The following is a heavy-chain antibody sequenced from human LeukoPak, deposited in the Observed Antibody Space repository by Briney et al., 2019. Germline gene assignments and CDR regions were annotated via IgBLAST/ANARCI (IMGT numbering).Heavy chain of an antibody. J-gene: IGHJ4*02. Sequence: GGSLRLSCAASGFTVSSNYMSWVRQAPGKGLEWVSVIYSGGSTYYADSVKGRFTISRDNSKNTLYLQMNSLGAEDTAVYYCAKSDLAYCGGDCYSDYWGQGTLVTVSS. D-gene: IGHD2-21*01. CDR3: AKSDLAYCGGDCYSDY. CDR2: IYSGGST. V-gene: IGHV3-66*01. CDR1: GFTVSSNY.